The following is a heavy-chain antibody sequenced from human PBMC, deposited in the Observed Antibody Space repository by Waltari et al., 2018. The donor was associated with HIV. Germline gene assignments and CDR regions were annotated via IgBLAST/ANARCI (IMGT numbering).Heavy chain of an antibody. J-gene: IGHJ1*01. CDR1: GGTFSSYA. D-gene: IGHD3-16*01. Sequence: QVQLVQSGAEVKKPGSSVKVSCKASGGTFSSYAISWVRQAPGQGLEWMGGIVPIFGTANYAQTFQGRVTITADESTSTAYLELSSLRSEDTAVYYCAGLSVGADGHYFQHWGQGTLVTVSS. V-gene: IGHV1-69*01. CDR2: IVPIFGTA. CDR3: AGLSVGADGHYFQH.